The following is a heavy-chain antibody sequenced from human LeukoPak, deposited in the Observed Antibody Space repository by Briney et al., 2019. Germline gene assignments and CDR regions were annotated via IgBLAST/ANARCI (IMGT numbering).Heavy chain of an antibody. J-gene: IGHJ6*02. V-gene: IGHV1-2*02. D-gene: IGHD6-19*01. Sequence: ASVKVSCKASAYTLTGYYMHWVRQAPGQGLEWMGWINPHSGGTNYAQKFQGRVTMTRDTSISTAYMELSRLRSDDTAVYYCARGSGWYYGMDAWGQGTTVTVSS. CDR2: INPHSGGT. CDR3: ARGSGWYYGMDA. CDR1: AYTLTGYY.